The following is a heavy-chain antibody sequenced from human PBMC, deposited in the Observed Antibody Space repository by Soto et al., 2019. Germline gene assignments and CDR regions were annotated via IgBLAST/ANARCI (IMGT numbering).Heavy chain of an antibody. CDR3: VRGDNWNDEASDY. CDR2: IWSDGNNI. D-gene: IGHD1-1*01. Sequence: PGGSLRLSCAASGFMFSNHGMHWVRQAPGKGLEWVAFIWSDGNNIYYADSVKGCFTISRDNSKNTVYLQMSSLRVEDTAVYYCVRGDNWNDEASDYWGQGTLVTVSS. J-gene: IGHJ4*02. CDR1: GFMFSNHG. V-gene: IGHV3-33*01.